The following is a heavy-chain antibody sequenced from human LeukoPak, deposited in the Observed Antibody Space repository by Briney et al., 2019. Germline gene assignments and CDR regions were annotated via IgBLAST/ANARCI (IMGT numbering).Heavy chain of an antibody. J-gene: IGHJ6*02. Sequence: PSQTLSLTCAVSGGSISSGGYSWSWIRQPPGKGLEWIGYIYHSGSTYYNPSLKSRVTISVDRSKNQFSLKLSSVTAADTAVYDCASRNRHYYGMDVWGQGTTVTVSS. V-gene: IGHV4-30-2*01. CDR3: ASRNRHYYGMDV. CDR2: IYHSGST. CDR1: GGSISSGGYS. D-gene: IGHD1-14*01.